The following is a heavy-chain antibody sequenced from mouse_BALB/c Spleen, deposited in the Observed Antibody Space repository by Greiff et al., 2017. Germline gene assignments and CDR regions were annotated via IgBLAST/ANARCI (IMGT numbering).Heavy chain of an antibody. D-gene: IGHD2-14*01. V-gene: IGHV2-2*02. J-gene: IGHJ3*01. CDR2: IWSGGST. Sequence: QVQLQQSGPSLVQPSQSLSITCTVSGFSLTSYGVHWVRQSPGKGLEWLGVIWSGGSTDYNAAFISRLSISKDNSKSQVFFKMNSLQANDTAIYYCARSHSYDVSWFAYWGQGTLVTVSA. CDR1: GFSLTSYG. CDR3: ARSHSYDVSWFAY.